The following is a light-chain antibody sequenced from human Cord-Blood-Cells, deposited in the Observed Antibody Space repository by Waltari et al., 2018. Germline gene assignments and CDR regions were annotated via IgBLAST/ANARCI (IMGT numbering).Light chain of an antibody. CDR3: CSYAGSYFYV. CDR2: DVS. CDR1: SSDVGGYNY. V-gene: IGLV2-11*01. Sequence: QSALTQPRSVSGSPGPSVTISCTGTSSDVGGYNYVSWYQQHPGKAPKLMIYDVSKRPSGVPDRFSGSKSGNTASLTISGLQAEDEADYYCCSYAGSYFYVFGTGTKVTVL. J-gene: IGLJ1*01.